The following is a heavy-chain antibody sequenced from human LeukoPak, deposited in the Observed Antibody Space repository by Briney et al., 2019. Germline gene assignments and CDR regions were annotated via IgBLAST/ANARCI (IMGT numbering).Heavy chain of an antibody. D-gene: IGHD3-10*01. CDR1: GYTFTSYG. Sequence: ASVKVSCKASGYTFTSYGISWVRQAPGQGLEWMGRIIPILGIANYAQKFQGRVTITADKSTSTAYMELSSLRSEDTAVYYCARAAYGSGSYYNDFDYWGQGTLVTVSS. V-gene: IGHV1-69*04. J-gene: IGHJ4*02. CDR2: IIPILGIA. CDR3: ARAAYGSGSYYNDFDY.